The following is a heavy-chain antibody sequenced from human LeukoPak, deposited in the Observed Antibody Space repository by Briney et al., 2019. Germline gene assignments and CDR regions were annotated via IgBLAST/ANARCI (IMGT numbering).Heavy chain of an antibody. CDR3: ARDFASSWPFDY. CDR2: IYPGASDT. J-gene: IGHJ4*02. Sequence: GESLKFSCKGSGYSFTSYWIGWVRQMPGKGLEWMGIIYPGASDTRYSPSFQGQVTISADTSITTAYMELNRLRSDDTAVYYCARDFASSWPFDYWGQGTLVTVSS. D-gene: IGHD6-13*01. V-gene: IGHV5-51*01. CDR1: GYSFTSYW.